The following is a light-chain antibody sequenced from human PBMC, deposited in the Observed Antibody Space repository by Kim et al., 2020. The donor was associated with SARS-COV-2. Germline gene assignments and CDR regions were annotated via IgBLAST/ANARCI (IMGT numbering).Light chain of an antibody. CDR1: NSNIGVNT. V-gene: IGLV1-44*01. J-gene: IGLJ3*02. CDR3: ATWDDSLNAWV. CDR2: RNN. Sequence: QAVVTQPPSASGTPGQRVTISCSGSNSNIGVNTVNWYQQFPATAPKLLIYRNNQRPSGVPDRFSGSKSGTSASLALSGLLSEDEADYYCATWDDSLNAWVFGGGTQLTVL.